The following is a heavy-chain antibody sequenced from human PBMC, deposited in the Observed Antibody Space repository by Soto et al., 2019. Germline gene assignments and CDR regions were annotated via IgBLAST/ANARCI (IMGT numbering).Heavy chain of an antibody. CDR2: SRDKVNSYTT. V-gene: IGHV3-72*01. CDR1: GFTFSDHY. J-gene: IGHJ6*02. Sequence: PGGSLRLSCAASGFTFSDHYMDCVRQAPGKGLEWVGRSRDKVNSYTTEYAASVRGRFTISRDHSQNSLFLQMYTLKAEDTAVYYCVRGPAARPGELYYYGLDVWGQGTTVTVSS. CDR3: VRGPAARPGELYYYGLDV. D-gene: IGHD6-6*01.